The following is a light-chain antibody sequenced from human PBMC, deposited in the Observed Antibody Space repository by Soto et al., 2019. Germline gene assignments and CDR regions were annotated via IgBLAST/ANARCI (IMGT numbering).Light chain of an antibody. Sequence: EIVMTQSPATMSVSPGEGATLSCRARQSVSSTLAWYQQTPGQAPRLLIYGASTRATGIPARFSGSGSGTDFTLTISRLEPEDFAAYYCQQYGSSRWTFGQGTKVDIK. CDR1: QSVSST. V-gene: IGKV3-15*01. J-gene: IGKJ1*01. CDR2: GAS. CDR3: QQYGSSRWT.